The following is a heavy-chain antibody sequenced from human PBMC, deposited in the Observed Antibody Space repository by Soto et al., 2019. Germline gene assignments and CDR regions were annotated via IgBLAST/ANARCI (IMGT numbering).Heavy chain of an antibody. V-gene: IGHV4-59*08. CDR3: ARHGFGPLHGLVDV. CDR1: GDSLTNYY. CDR2: IMYSGYS. Sequence: QVQLQESGPGLVKPSETLSLTCTVSGDSLTNYYCSWFRQPPGKGLEWIGYIMYSGYSAYNLSLKGRVTMSMDTSKTQFSLMLESVTATDTAVDYCARHGFGPLHGLVDVWGQGTTVIVSS. D-gene: IGHD3-10*01. J-gene: IGHJ6*02.